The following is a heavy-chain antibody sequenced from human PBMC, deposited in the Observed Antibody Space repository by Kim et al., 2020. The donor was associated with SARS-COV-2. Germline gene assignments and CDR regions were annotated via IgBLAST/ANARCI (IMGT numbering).Heavy chain of an antibody. CDR3: ARLHLRYFDWLQPEFDP. CDR1: GGTFSSYA. Sequence: SVKVSCKASGGTFSSYAISWVRQAPGQGLEWMGGIIPIFGTANYAQKFQGRVTITADESTSTAYMELSSLRSEDTAVYYCARLHLRYFDWLQPEFDPWGQGTLVTVSA. CDR2: IIPIFGTA. J-gene: IGHJ5*02. V-gene: IGHV1-69*13. D-gene: IGHD3-9*01.